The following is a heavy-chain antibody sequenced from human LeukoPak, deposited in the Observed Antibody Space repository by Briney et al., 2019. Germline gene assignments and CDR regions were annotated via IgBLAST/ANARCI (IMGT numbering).Heavy chain of an antibody. CDR3: ARDKRFPYWYFDL. CDR2: IYYSGST. CDR1: GGSISSYY. V-gene: IGHV4-59*01. J-gene: IGHJ2*01. D-gene: IGHD3-10*01. Sequence: PSETLSLTCTVSGGSISSYYGSWIRQPPGKGLEWIGYIYYSGSTNYNPSLKSRVTISVDTSKNQFSLKLSSVTAADTAVYYCARDKRFPYWYFDLWGRGTLVTVSS.